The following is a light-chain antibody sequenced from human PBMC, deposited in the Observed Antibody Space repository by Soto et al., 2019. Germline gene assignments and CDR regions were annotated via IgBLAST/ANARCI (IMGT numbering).Light chain of an antibody. CDR2: AAS. Sequence: AIRMTQSPSSFSASTGDRVTITCRASTGISSYLAWYQQKPGKAPKLLIYAASTLQSGVPSRFSGSGSGTDFTLTTSCLQSEDYSTNYCPQYYSYPRTFGQGPKVEIK. CDR3: PQYYSYPRT. V-gene: IGKV1-8*01. J-gene: IGKJ1*01. CDR1: TGISSY.